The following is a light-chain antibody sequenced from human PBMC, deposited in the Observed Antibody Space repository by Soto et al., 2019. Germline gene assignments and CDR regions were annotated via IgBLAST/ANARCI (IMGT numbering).Light chain of an antibody. CDR1: QSVSSY. CDR2: DAS. Sequence: EMVLTQSPDTLSLSPGERATLSCRASQSVSSYLAWSQHKPGQAPRLLIYDASSRATGIPARFSGSGSGTDFTLTISSLETEDFAVYYCQQRSNWPPLTFGGGTKVDIK. CDR3: QQRSNWPPLT. V-gene: IGKV3-11*01. J-gene: IGKJ4*01.